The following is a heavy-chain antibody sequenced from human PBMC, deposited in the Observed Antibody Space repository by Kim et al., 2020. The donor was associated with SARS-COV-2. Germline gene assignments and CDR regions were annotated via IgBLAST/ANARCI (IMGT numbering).Heavy chain of an antibody. CDR1: GLTFSTHT. CDR3: AKGDHNILTALNDLFDP. D-gene: IGHD3-9*01. V-gene: IGHV3-23*01. CDR2: ISGKGDIT. J-gene: IGHJ5*02. Sequence: GGSLRLSCAASGLTFSTHTMSWVRQSPERGLEFVSAISGKGDITYYADSVKGRFTIARDNSMNTVHLQMNAMRAEDTAVYYCAKGDHNILTALNDLFDPWGQGTLVTVSS.